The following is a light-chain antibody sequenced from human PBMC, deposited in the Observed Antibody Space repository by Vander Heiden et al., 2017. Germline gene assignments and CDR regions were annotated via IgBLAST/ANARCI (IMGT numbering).Light chain of an antibody. J-gene: IGLJ3*02. CDR2: STT. Sequence: QTVVTQEPSLTVSPGGTVTLTCASSTGAVTSDYSPNWRKQKPGQAPRTLIYSTTHRPSWTPDRFSGSLLGGKAALTLSGVKTEDEAEYYCLLYFGGVWVFGGGTKLTVL. V-gene: IGLV7-43*01. CDR3: LLYFGGVWV. CDR1: TGAVTSDYS.